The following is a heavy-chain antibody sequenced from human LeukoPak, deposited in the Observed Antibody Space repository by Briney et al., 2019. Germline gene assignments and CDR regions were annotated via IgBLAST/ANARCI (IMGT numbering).Heavy chain of an antibody. CDR1: GYTFTSYG. J-gene: IGHJ4*02. Sequence: RASVKVSCKASGYTFTSYGISWVRQAPGQGLEWMGWISAYNGNTNYARKLQGRVTMTTDTSTSTAYMELRSLRSDDTAVYYFASAPSHVGATYLPDYWGQGTLVTVSS. CDR3: ASAPSHVGATYLPDY. CDR2: ISAYNGNT. D-gene: IGHD1-26*01. V-gene: IGHV1-18*01.